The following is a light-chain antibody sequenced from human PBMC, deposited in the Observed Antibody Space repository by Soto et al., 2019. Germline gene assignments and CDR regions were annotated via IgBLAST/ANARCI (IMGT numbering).Light chain of an antibody. J-gene: IGKJ4*01. Sequence: IQLTQSRSSLSASVGDRVTITCRASQAINSYLAWYQQEPGKAPKLLIYGGSTLQSGVPSRFSGSGSGTDFTLTISSLQSEDFATYYCQHLNAFPLTFGGGTKVEI. CDR2: GGS. CDR1: QAINSY. CDR3: QHLNAFPLT. V-gene: IGKV1-9*01.